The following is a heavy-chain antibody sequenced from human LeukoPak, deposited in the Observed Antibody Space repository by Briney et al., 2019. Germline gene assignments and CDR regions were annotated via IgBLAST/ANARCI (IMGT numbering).Heavy chain of an antibody. V-gene: IGHV3-49*04. Sequence: GRSLRLSCTAPGFTFGDYAMSWVRQAPGKGLEWVGFIRSKAYGGTTEYAASVKGRFTISRDDSKSIAYLQMNSLKTEDTAVYYCTRASGSFKYYYDSSGYPIDYWGQGTLVTVSS. J-gene: IGHJ4*02. D-gene: IGHD3-22*01. CDR3: TRASGSFKYYYDSSGYPIDY. CDR1: GFTFGDYA. CDR2: IRSKAYGGTT.